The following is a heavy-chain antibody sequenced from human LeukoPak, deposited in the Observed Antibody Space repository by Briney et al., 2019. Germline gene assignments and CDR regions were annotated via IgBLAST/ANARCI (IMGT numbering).Heavy chain of an antibody. CDR3: TSLTTETP. D-gene: IGHD4-17*01. J-gene: IGHJ5*02. CDR1: GFVFSDSP. V-gene: IGHV3-73*01. CDR2: IRTKSNNFAT. Sequence: GGSLKLSCAASGFVFSDSPLHWVRQASGKGLEWVALIRTKSNNFATAYAASLRGRFTVSRDDSRKMAYLQMNSLKTEDTAVYYCTSLTTETPWGQGTLVTVSS.